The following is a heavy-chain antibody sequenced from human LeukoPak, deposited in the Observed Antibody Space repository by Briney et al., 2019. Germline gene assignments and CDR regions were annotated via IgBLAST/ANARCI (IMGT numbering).Heavy chain of an antibody. V-gene: IGHV3-13*04. Sequence: PGGSLRLSCAASGFTFSTYDMHWVRQATGKGLEWVSAIGTAGQTYYPGSVKGRFTISRDDSTNTLYLQMNCLRPEDTALYYCAKDLQHLVRTLSFDYWGQGTLVTVSS. CDR2: IGTAGQT. CDR1: GFTFSTYD. J-gene: IGHJ4*02. D-gene: IGHD6-13*01. CDR3: AKDLQHLVRTLSFDY.